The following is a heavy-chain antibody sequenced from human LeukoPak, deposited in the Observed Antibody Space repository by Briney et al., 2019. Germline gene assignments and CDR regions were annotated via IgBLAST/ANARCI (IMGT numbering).Heavy chain of an antibody. CDR3: ARTADRQQMVQGTYFYYYFMDF. CDR2: IYTTGST. D-gene: IGHD6-13*01. CDR1: GASISGYY. V-gene: IGHV4-4*07. J-gene: IGHJ6*03. Sequence: PSETLSLTCSVSGASISGYYWTWIRQRAGRGLEWIGRIYTTGSTKYNPSLKSRVIMSVDASKNQFSLNLTSVTAADTAVYFCARTADRQQMVQGTYFYYYFMDFWAKGTTVTISS.